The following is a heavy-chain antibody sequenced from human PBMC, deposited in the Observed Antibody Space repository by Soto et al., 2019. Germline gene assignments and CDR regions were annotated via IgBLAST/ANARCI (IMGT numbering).Heavy chain of an antibody. CDR1: GFSFSSYG. CDR2: ISYDGTDE. Sequence: PGGSLRLSCAASGFSFSSYGMHWVRQAPGKGLEWVAMISYDGTDEYYADSVKGRFTISRDNSKNAVYLQMNSLRAEDTAVYYCARDYCISTSCDGGVWGQVTTVTVSS. J-gene: IGHJ6*02. D-gene: IGHD2-2*01. V-gene: IGHV3-30*03. CDR3: ARDYCISTSCDGGV.